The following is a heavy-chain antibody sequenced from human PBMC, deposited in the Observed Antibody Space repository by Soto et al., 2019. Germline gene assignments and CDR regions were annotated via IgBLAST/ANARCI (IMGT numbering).Heavy chain of an antibody. D-gene: IGHD2-21*02. CDR1: GWSFSGYY. J-gene: IGHJ6*02. CDR2: MYNTGST. V-gene: IGHV4-59*01. CDR3: ARDLWGYCGADCYPLDV. Sequence: SETLSLTCAVYGWSFSGYYWSWIRQPPGKGLEWIGYMYNTGSTIYNPSLKRRVTISVDTSKNQFSLKLNSVTAADTAVYYCARDLWGYCGADCYPLDVWGQGTMVTVSS.